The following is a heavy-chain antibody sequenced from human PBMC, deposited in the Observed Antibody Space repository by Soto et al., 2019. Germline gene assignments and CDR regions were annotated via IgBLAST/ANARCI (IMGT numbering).Heavy chain of an antibody. CDR2: IIPVFDTG. J-gene: IGHJ4*02. V-gene: IGHV1-69*01. CDR1: GGLFSSYA. CDR3: ARGGSGYVWFNEF. Sequence: QEQLVQSGAEVKKSGSSVKVSCNDTGGLFSSYAVSWVRQAPGQGLEWMGGIIPVFDTGYYAQKFQGRVTITADEATNTAYMERSSLRSEDTAMYYCARGGSGYVWFNEFWGQGTLGTVSS. D-gene: IGHD3-22*01.